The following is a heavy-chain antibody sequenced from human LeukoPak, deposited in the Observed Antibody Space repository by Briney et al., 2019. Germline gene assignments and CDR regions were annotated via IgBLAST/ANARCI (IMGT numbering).Heavy chain of an antibody. Sequence: ASVKVSCKASGYTFTSYGFSWVRQAPGQGLEWMGWISTYYGNTNYPQKLQDRVTMTTDTSTSTAYMELTSLRSDDTAVYYCARVYSTNYYGSGDRPFLFDYWGQGTVVTVSS. V-gene: IGHV1-18*01. CDR3: ARVYSTNYYGSGDRPFLFDY. J-gene: IGHJ4*02. CDR2: ISTYYGNT. D-gene: IGHD3-10*01. CDR1: GYTFTSYG.